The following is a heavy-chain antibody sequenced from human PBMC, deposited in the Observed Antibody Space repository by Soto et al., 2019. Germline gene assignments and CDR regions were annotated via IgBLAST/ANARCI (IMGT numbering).Heavy chain of an antibody. CDR1: GYTFTSYA. CDR3: ARDYRYTFPSYYYYMDV. Sequence: ASVKVSCKASGYTFTSYAMHWVRQAPGQRLEWMGWINAGNGNTKYSQKFQGRVTITRDTSASTAYMELSSLRSEDTAVYYCARDYRYTFPSYYYYMDVWGKGTTVTVSS. CDR2: INAGNGNT. D-gene: IGHD3-16*02. V-gene: IGHV1-3*01. J-gene: IGHJ6*03.